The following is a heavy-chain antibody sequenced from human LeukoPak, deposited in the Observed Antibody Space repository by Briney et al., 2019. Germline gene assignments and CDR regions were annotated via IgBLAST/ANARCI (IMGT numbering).Heavy chain of an antibody. D-gene: IGHD4-17*01. V-gene: IGHV1-58*02. CDR1: GFTFTSSG. J-gene: IGHJ3*02. CDR2: IFVGSGNK. CDR3: AAGNDLSYGDQRGSAFDI. Sequence: RTSVTVSCTCSGFTFTSSGMQWVGQARAQRREWLGWIFVGSGNKNYAQKFQERVTITRDMSTSTAYMELSSLRSEDTAVYYCAAGNDLSYGDQRGSAFDIWGQGTMVTVSS.